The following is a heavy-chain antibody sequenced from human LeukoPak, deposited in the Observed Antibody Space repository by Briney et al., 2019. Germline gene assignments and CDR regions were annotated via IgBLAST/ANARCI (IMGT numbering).Heavy chain of an antibody. J-gene: IGHJ4*02. Sequence: SVKVSCKASGGTFSSYAISWVRQAPGQGLEWMGGIIPIFGTANYAQRFQGRVTITADESTSTAYMELSSLRSEDTAVYYCARAYGSGSYYNPLRYWGQGTLVTVSS. CDR3: ARAYGSGSYYNPLRY. V-gene: IGHV1-69*13. CDR1: GGTFSSYA. CDR2: IIPIFGTA. D-gene: IGHD3-10*01.